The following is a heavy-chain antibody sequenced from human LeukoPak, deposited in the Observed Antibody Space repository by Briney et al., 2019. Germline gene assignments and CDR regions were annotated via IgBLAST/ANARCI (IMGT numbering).Heavy chain of an antibody. CDR1: GLTFSSYG. CDR3: ARDPSSGWYLKGWFDP. Sequence: GGSLRLSCAASGLTFSSYGMHWVRQAPGKGLEWVAFIRYDGSNKYYADSVKGRFTISRDNSKNTLYLQMNSLRAEDTAVYYCARDPSSGWYLKGWFDPWGQGTLVTVSS. D-gene: IGHD6-19*01. V-gene: IGHV3-30*02. J-gene: IGHJ5*02. CDR2: IRYDGSNK.